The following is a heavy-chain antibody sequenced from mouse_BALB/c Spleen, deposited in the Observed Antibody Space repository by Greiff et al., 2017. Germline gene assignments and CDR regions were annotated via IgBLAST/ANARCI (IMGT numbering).Heavy chain of an antibody. V-gene: IGHV1-54*01. Sequence: VQLVESGAELVRPGTSVKVSCKASGYAFTNYLIEWVKQRPGQGLEWIGVINPGSGGTNYNEKFKGKATLTADKSSSTAYMQLSSLTSDDSAVYFCARRTGTNYYAMDYWGQGTSVTVSS. J-gene: IGHJ4*01. CDR2: INPGSGGT. CDR3: ARRTGTNYYAMDY. CDR1: GYAFTNYL. D-gene: IGHD4-1*01.